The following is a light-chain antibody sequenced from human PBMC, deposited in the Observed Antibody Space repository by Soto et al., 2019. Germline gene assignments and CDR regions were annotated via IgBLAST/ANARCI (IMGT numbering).Light chain of an antibody. Sequence: EIVLTQSPATLSLSPGERAALSCGASQSVNNNFLAWYQQIPGQAPRLLIYGASSRASGIPARFSGSGSGTDFTLTISRLEPEDFAVYYCQQYGDSSYTFGQGTKLQIK. V-gene: IGKV3-20*01. J-gene: IGKJ2*01. CDR2: GAS. CDR1: QSVNNNF. CDR3: QQYGDSSYT.